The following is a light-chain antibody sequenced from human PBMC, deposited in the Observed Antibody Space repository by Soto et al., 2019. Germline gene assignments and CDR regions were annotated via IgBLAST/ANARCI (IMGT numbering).Light chain of an antibody. V-gene: IGLV2-14*01. J-gene: IGLJ1*01. CDR2: EVS. CDR1: SSDVGGYNY. CDR3: SSYTSSSTPCV. Sequence: QSVLTQPGSVSGSPGQSITISCTGTSSDVGGYNYVSWYQQHPGKAPKLMIYEVSNRPSGVSHRFSGSKSGNTASLTISGLQAEDEADYYCSSYTSSSTPCVFGTGTKVTVL.